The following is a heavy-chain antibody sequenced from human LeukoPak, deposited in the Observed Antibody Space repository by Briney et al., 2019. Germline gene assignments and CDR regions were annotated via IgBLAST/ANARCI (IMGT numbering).Heavy chain of an antibody. Sequence: SSETLSLTCTVSGGSISSYYWSWIRQPPGKGLEWIGYIYYSGSTNYNPSLKSRVTISVDTSKPQFSLKLSSVTAADTAVYYCARTLVVPAAYGGNWFDPWGQGTLVTVSS. CDR3: ARTLVVPAAYGGNWFDP. CDR1: GGSISSYY. V-gene: IGHV4-59*08. CDR2: IYYSGST. J-gene: IGHJ5*02. D-gene: IGHD2-2*01.